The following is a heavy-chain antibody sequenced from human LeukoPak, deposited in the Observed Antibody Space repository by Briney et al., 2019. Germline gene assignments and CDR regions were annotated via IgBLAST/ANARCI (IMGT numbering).Heavy chain of an antibody. CDR3: ARDGYCSGGSCYSSVSYYYYGMDV. D-gene: IGHD2-15*01. CDR1: VGSISSYY. Sequence: SETLSLTCTVSVGSISSYYWSWIRQPAGKGLEWIGRIYTSGSTNYNPSLKSRVTMSVDTSENQFSLKLSSVTAADTAVYYCARDGYCSGGSCYSSVSYYYYGMDVWGQGTTVTVSS. V-gene: IGHV4-4*07. J-gene: IGHJ6*02. CDR2: IYTSGST.